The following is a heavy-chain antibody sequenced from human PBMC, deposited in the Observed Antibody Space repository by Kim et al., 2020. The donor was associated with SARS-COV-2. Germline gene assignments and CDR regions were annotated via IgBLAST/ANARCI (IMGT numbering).Heavy chain of an antibody. D-gene: IGHD6-6*01. CDR2: TYYRSKWYN. V-gene: IGHV6-1*01. CDR1: GDSVSSNIAA. Sequence: SQTLSLTCAISGDSVSSNIAAWNWIRQSPSRGLEWLGRTYYRSKWYNDYALSVKSRITINPDTSKNQFSLQLNSVTPEDTAVYYCARFSSSHPTLSYNWFDPWGQRALVTVSS. J-gene: IGHJ5*02. CDR3: ARFSSSHPTLSYNWFDP.